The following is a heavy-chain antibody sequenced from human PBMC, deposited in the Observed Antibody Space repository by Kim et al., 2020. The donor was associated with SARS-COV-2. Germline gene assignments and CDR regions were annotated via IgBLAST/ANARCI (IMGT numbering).Heavy chain of an antibody. CDR3: ARGRSGLRWRGYYYYYGMDV. CDR2: ISSSGSTI. CDR1: GFTFSDYY. V-gene: IGHV3-11*01. Sequence: GGSLRLSCAASGFTFSDYYMSWIRQAPGKGLEWVSYISSSGSTIYYADSVKGRFTISRDNAKNSLYLQMNSLRAEDTAVYYCARGRSGLRWRGYYYYYGMDVWGQGTTVTVSS. J-gene: IGHJ6*02. D-gene: IGHD4-17*01.